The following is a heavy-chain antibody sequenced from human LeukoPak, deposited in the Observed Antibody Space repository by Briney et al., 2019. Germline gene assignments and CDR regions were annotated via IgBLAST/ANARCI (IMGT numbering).Heavy chain of an antibody. CDR3: ARAVGWTYGYGL. J-gene: IGHJ4*02. CDR1: GFTFSSYS. CDR2: ISSSSSYI. V-gene: IGHV3-21*04. Sequence: GGSLRLSCAASGFTFSSYSMNWVRQAPGKGLEWVSSISSSSSYIYYADSVKGRFTISRDNSKNSLYLQMNSLRAEDTAVYYCARAVGWTYGYGLWGQGTLVTVSP. D-gene: IGHD5-18*01.